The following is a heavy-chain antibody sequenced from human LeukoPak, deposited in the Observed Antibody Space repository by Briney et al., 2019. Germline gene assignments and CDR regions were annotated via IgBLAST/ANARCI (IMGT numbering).Heavy chain of an antibody. V-gene: IGHV4-59*01. J-gene: IGHJ4*02. D-gene: IGHD1-1*01. CDR1: GGSFSGYY. Sequence: SETLSLTCAVYGGSFSGYYWSWIRQPPGKGLEWIGYIYYSGSTSYNPSLKSRVTISVDMSKSQFSLKLNSVTAADTAVYYCGRVTTGTVDHWGQGTLVTVSS. CDR3: GRVTTGTVDH. CDR2: IYYSGST.